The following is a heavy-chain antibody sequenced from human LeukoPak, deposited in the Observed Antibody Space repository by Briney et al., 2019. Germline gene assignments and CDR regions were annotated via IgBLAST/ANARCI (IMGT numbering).Heavy chain of an antibody. Sequence: PSETLSLTCTVSGGSISSYYWSWIRRPPGKGLEWIGYIYYSGSTNYNPSLKSRVTISVDTSKNQFSLKLSSVTAADTAVYYCARHGYADYFDSWGQGTLVTVSS. CDR2: IYYSGST. V-gene: IGHV4-59*08. CDR3: ARHGYADYFDS. D-gene: IGHD1-1*01. CDR1: GGSISSYY. J-gene: IGHJ4*02.